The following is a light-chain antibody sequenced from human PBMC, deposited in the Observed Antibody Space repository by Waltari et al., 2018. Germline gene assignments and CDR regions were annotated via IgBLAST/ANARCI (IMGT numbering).Light chain of an antibody. CDR1: QRIGNY. CDR3: HQYNNWPPSLT. Sequence: DIQMTQSPSSLSAVVGDRVTITCRASQRIGNYLNWYQQKPGKAPQLLIYSASSLQRGVPSRFSGRGSGTEFSLTISSLQSDDFAVYYCHQYNNWPPSLTFGGGTKVEI. V-gene: IGKV1-39*01. CDR2: SAS. J-gene: IGKJ4*01.